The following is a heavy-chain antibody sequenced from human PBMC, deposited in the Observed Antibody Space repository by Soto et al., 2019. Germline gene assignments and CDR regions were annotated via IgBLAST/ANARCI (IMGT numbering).Heavy chain of an antibody. Sequence: SETLSLTCTVSGGSISSYYWSWIRQPPGKGLEWIGYIYYSGSTNYTPSLKSRVTISVDTSKNQFSLKLSSVTAADTAVYYCARGAYSSSWNWFDPWGEGTLVTVSS. V-gene: IGHV4-59*01. CDR1: GGSISSYY. CDR3: ARGAYSSSWNWFDP. D-gene: IGHD6-13*01. CDR2: IYYSGST. J-gene: IGHJ5*02.